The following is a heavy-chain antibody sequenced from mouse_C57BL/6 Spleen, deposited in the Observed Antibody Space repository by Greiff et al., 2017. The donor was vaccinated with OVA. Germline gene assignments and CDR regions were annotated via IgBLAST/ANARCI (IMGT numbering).Heavy chain of an antibody. CDR1: GYTFTSYW. D-gene: IGHD2-2*01. CDR3: ARAGYPWVAY. J-gene: IGHJ3*01. V-gene: IGHV1-50*01. CDR2: IDPSDSYT. Sequence: QVQLQQPGAELVKPGASVKLSCKASGYTFTSYWMQWVKQRPGQGLEWIGEIDPSDSYTNYNQKFKGKATLTVDTSSSTAYMQLSSLTSEDSAVYYCARAGYPWVAYWGQGTLVTVSA.